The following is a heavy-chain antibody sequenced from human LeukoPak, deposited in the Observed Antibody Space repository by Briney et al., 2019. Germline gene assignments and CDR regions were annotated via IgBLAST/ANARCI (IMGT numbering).Heavy chain of an antibody. J-gene: IGHJ4*02. CDR1: GFIFSDYY. CDR3: ARGMVRGGSRQIDY. D-gene: IGHD3-10*01. V-gene: IGHV3-11*04. Sequence: GGSLRLSCAASGFIFSDYYMSWIRQPPGKGLEWISYISNTGSAIYYADSVKGRLTVSRDNAKNSLYLQLNSLRAEDTAVYYCARGMVRGGSRQIDYWGQGTLVTVSS. CDR2: ISNTGSAI.